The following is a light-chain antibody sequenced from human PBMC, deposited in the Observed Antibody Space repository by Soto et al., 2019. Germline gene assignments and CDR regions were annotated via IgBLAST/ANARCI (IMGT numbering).Light chain of an antibody. CDR1: QSVRTS. CDR3: QQRNDWPTIT. J-gene: IGKJ5*01. CDR2: DAS. Sequence: EIVLTQFPATLSLSPGEGATLSCGASQSVRTSLAWYQQKPGQAPRLLIYDASTRATGIPARFSGSGSGTDFTLTISNLESEDSAVYYCQQRNDWPTITFGQGTRLEIK. V-gene: IGKV3-11*01.